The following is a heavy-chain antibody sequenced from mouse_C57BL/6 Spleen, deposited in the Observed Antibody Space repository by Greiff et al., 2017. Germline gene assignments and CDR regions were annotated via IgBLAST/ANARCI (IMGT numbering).Heavy chain of an antibody. V-gene: IGHV1-55*01. Sequence: QVQLQQPGAELVKPGASVKMSCKASGYTFTSYWITWVKQRPGQGLEWIGDIYPGSGSTNYNEKFKSKATLTVDTSSSTAYMQLSSLTSEDSAVYYCARGYYCGSSYWYCDVWGTGTTGTVSS. D-gene: IGHD1-1*01. CDR3: ARGYYCGSSYWYCDV. CDR2: IYPGSGST. J-gene: IGHJ1*03. CDR1: GYTFTSYW.